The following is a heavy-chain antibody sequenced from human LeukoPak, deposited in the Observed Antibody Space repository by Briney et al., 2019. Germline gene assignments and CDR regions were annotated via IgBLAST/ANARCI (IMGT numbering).Heavy chain of an antibody. CDR2: TYYRSKWYN. CDR1: GDSVSNNSAI. J-gene: IGHJ4*02. V-gene: IGHV6-1*01. Sequence: SQTLSLTCAISGDSVSNNSAIWIWIRQSPSRGLQWLGRTYYRSKWYNDYAVSVKSRITLNVDTSKIQFSLQLNSVTPEDTAVYYCARSSNLRYFDYWGQGTQVTVSS. CDR3: ARSSNLRYFDY.